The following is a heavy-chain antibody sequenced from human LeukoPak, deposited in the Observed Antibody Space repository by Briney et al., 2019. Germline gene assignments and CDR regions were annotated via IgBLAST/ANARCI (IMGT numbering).Heavy chain of an antibody. CDR1: GGSISSSSYY. V-gene: IGHV4-39*01. J-gene: IGHJ4*02. CDR3: ARRRPSHYFDY. Sequence: PSETLSLTCTVSGGSISSSSYYWGWIRQPPGKGLEWIGSIYYSGSTYYNPSLKSRVTISVDTSKNQSSLKLSSVTAADTAVYYCARRRPSHYFDYWGQGTLVTVSS. CDR2: IYYSGST.